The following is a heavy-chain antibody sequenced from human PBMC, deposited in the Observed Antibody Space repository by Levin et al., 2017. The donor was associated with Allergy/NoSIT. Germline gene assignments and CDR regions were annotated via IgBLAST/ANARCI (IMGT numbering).Heavy chain of an antibody. Sequence: KISCKASGGTFSSYAISWVRQAPGQGIEWMGGIIPIFGTANYAQKFQGRVTITADESTSTAYMELSSLRSEDTAVYYCATGIAVAGTGFDYWGQGTLVTVSS. J-gene: IGHJ4*02. CDR2: IIPIFGTA. D-gene: IGHD6-19*01. CDR1: GGTFSSYA. V-gene: IGHV1-69*01. CDR3: ATGIAVAGTGFDY.